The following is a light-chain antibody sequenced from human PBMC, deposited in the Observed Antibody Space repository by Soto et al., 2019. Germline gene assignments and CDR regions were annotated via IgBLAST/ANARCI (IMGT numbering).Light chain of an antibody. V-gene: IGKV3-15*01. CDR2: GAS. CDR3: QQYNNWLT. CDR1: ESVGSN. J-gene: IGKJ4*01. Sequence: EVGMTQSPATLSVFPGERVTLSCRASESVGSNLAWYQQKPGQAPRLLIYGASTRATGVPDRFSGSGSGTEFTLTISSLQSEDFALYYCQQYNNWLTFGGGTKVEIE.